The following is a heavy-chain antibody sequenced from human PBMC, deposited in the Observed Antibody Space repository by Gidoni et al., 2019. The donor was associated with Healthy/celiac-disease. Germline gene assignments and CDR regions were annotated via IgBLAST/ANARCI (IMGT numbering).Heavy chain of an antibody. D-gene: IGHD6-13*01. CDR2: IYYSGST. CDR1: GGSISSSSYY. J-gene: IGHJ4*02. Sequence: QLQLQESGPGLVKPSETLSLTCTVSGGSISSSSYYWGWIRQPPGKGLEWIGSIYYSGSTYYNPSLKSRVTISVDTSKNQFSLKLSSVTAADTAVYYCATRPRGIAAAGLKVWGQGTLVTVSS. CDR3: ATRPRGIAAAGLKV. V-gene: IGHV4-39*01.